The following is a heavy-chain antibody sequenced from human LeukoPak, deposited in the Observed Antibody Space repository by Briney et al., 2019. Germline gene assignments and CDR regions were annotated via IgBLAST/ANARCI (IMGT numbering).Heavy chain of an antibody. CDR2: IYHSGST. J-gene: IGHJ4*02. CDR1: GYSISSGYY. D-gene: IGHD4-17*01. CDR3: ARHRSRMTTVTYYFDY. Sequence: PSETLSLTCAVSGYSISSGYYWGWIRQPPGKGLEWIGSIYHSGSTYYNPSLKSRVTISVDTSKNQFSLKLSSVTAADTAVYYCARHRSRMTTVTYYFDYWGQGTLVTVSS. V-gene: IGHV4-38-2*01.